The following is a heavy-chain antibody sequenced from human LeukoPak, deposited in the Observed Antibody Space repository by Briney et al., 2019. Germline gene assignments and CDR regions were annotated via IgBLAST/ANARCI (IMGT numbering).Heavy chain of an antibody. J-gene: IGHJ6*03. V-gene: IGHV5-51*01. CDR2: IYPGDSDT. Sequence: GESLKISCKGSGYSFTSYWIGWVRQMPGKGLEWMGIIYPGDSDTRYGPSFQGQVTISADKSISTAYLQWSSLKASDTAMYYCARRTFDMNCYYYMDVWGKGTRSPSP. CDR3: ARRTFDMNCYYYMDV. CDR1: GYSFTSYW. D-gene: IGHD2/OR15-2a*01.